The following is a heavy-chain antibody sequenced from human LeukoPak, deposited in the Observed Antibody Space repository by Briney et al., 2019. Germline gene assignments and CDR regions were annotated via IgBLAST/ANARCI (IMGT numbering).Heavy chain of an antibody. CDR1: GYTFTSYA. V-gene: IGHV1-3*01. Sequence: ASVKVSRKASGYTFTSYAMHWVRQAPGQRLEWMGWINAGNGNTKYSQKFQGRVTITRDTSASTAYMELSSLRSEDTAVYYCARDPSGYEALSPFDYWGQGTLVTVSS. J-gene: IGHJ4*02. CDR3: ARDPSGYEALSPFDY. CDR2: INAGNGNT. D-gene: IGHD5-12*01.